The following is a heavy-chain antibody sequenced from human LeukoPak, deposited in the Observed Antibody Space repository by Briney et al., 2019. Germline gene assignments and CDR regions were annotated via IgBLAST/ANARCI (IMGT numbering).Heavy chain of an antibody. CDR2: IYPGDSDT. J-gene: IGHJ4*02. CDR3: ARLSDGSSGWSFDY. CDR1: EYSFSSYW. D-gene: IGHD6-19*01. Sequence: GESLQISCKGSEYSFSSYWIGWVRQMPGKGLEWMGIIYPGDSDTRYSPSFQGQVTISADKSISTAYLQWASLKASDTAMYYCARLSDGSSGWSFDYWGQGTLVTVSS. V-gene: IGHV5-51*01.